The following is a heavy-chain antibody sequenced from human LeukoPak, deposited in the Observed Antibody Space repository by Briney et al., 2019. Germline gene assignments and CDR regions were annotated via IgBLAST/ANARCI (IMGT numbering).Heavy chain of an antibody. J-gene: IGHJ4*02. D-gene: IGHD3-22*01. CDR2: IYYSGST. CDR3: ARGSGYYSYYFDY. CDR1: GGSISSGGYY. V-gene: IGHV4-31*03. Sequence: SETLSLTCTVSGGSISSGGYYWSWIRQHPGKGLEWIGYIYYSGSTYYNPSLKSRVTISVDTSKNQFSPKLSSVTAADTAVYYCARGSGYYSYYFDYWGQGTLVTVSS.